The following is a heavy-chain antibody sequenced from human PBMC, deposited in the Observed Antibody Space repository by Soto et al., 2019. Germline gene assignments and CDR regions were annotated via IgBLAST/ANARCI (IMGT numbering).Heavy chain of an antibody. CDR2: ISSSSSYI. CDR3: ARVYDSSGYYSLYYYYYGMDV. Sequence: VGSLRLSCAASGFTFSSDSMNWVRQAAGKGLEWVSSISSSSSYIYYADSVKGRFTISRDNAKNSLYLQMNSLRAEDTAVYYCARVYDSSGYYSLYYYYYGMDVWGQGTTVTVSS. V-gene: IGHV3-21*01. J-gene: IGHJ6*02. CDR1: GFTFSSDS. D-gene: IGHD3-22*01.